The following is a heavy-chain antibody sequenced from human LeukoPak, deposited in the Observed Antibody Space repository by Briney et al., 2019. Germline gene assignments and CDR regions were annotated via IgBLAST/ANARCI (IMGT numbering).Heavy chain of an antibody. Sequence: GGSLRLSCAASGFTFSSYGMSWVRQAPGKGLEWVSGINWNGGSTGYADSVKGRFTISRDNAKNTLYLQMNSLRVEDTAVYYCARGGGKVGATGTLDFWGQGTLVTVSS. CDR3: ARGGGKVGATGTLDF. D-gene: IGHD1-26*01. CDR1: GFTFSSYG. J-gene: IGHJ4*02. V-gene: IGHV3-20*04. CDR2: INWNGGST.